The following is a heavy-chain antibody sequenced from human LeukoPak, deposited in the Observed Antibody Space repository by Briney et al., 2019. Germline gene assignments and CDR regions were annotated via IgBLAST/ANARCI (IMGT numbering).Heavy chain of an antibody. J-gene: IGHJ4*02. CDR1: GGSISSYY. D-gene: IGHD3-22*01. Sequence: SETPSLTCPVSGGSISSYYWSWIRQPAGKGLEWIGRIYTSGSTNYNPSLKSRVTMSVDTSKNQFSLKLSSVTAADTAVYFCASPSDSGGYYYNYWGPGTLVTVS. CDR2: IYTSGST. CDR3: ASPSDSGGYYYNY. V-gene: IGHV4-4*07.